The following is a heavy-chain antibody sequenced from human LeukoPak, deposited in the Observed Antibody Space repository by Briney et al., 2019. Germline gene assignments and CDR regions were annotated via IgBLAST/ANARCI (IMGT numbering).Heavy chain of an antibody. V-gene: IGHV4-4*02. CDR1: GGSITSTNY. J-gene: IGHJ4*02. Sequence: SETLSLTCGVSGGSITSTNYWTWVRQPPGKGLEWIGEVNLQGSTNYNPSLMGRVAILVDMSENHISLQLTSVTAADTAVYYCARGGGPYRPLDYSGQGTLVTVSS. CDR3: ARGGGPYRPLDY. CDR2: VNLQGST.